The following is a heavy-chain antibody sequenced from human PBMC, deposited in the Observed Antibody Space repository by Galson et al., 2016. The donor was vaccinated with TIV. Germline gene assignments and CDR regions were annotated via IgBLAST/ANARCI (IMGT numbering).Heavy chain of an antibody. Sequence: QSGAEVTKPGESLKISCQASGYRITNYWIGWVRQMPGKGLEWVGIFYPGDGSTKYSPSFQGRVTISADKSSNTANLQLRSLKASDTAIYYCVSPLWILEWAVIWGQGTLVTVSS. J-gene: IGHJ4*02. CDR2: FYPGDGST. CDR3: VSPLWILEWAVI. D-gene: IGHD3-3*01. CDR1: GYRITNYW. V-gene: IGHV5-51*01.